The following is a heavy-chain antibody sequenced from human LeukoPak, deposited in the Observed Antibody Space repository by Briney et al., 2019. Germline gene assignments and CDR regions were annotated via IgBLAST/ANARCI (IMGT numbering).Heavy chain of an antibody. J-gene: IGHJ4*02. CDR1: RFTFSNNA. V-gene: IGHV3-30-3*01. CDR2: VSYDGSNK. Sequence: PGGSLRLSCAASRFTFSNNAMHWVRQAPGRGLEWVAVVSYDGSNKYYADSVKGRFTISRDNSKNTLSLQMNSLRPEDTAVYYCAKDYSGNYYKGFDYWGQGTLVTVSS. D-gene: IGHD1-26*01. CDR3: AKDYSGNYYKGFDY.